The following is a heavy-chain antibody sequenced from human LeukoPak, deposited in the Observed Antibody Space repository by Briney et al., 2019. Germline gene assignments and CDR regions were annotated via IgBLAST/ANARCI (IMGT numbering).Heavy chain of an antibody. Sequence: GGSLRLSCAAPGFTVSSSYMTWVRQAPGKGLEWVSVIYSGGNTYYADSVKGRFTFSRDNSRNTIYLQMNNLRAEDTAIYYCVRRANTHWGLVSWGEGTLVTVSS. D-gene: IGHD7-27*01. CDR1: GFTVSSSY. J-gene: IGHJ5*02. CDR2: IYSGGNT. CDR3: VRRANTHWGLVS. V-gene: IGHV3-53*01.